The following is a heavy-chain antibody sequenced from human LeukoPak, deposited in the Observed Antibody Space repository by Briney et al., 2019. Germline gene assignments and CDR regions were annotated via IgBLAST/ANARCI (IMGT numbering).Heavy chain of an antibody. Sequence: GGSLRLSCAASGFTFSSYGMHWVRQAQDKGLEWVAVISYDGSNIYYADSVKGRFTISRDNSKNTLYLQMNSLRAEDTAGYYCAKGGGSSTYAFDIWGQGTMVTVSS. CDR1: GFTFSSYG. V-gene: IGHV3-30*18. D-gene: IGHD1-26*01. J-gene: IGHJ3*02. CDR3: AKGGGSSTYAFDI. CDR2: ISYDGSNI.